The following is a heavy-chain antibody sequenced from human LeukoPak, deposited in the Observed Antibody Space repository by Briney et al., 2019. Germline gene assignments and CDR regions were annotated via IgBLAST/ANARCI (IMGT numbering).Heavy chain of an antibody. CDR3: ARLVLGDYSDY. CDR2: INHSGST. Sequence: PSETLSLTCAVYGGSFSGYYRSWIRQPPGKGLEWIGEINHSGSTNYNPSLKSRVTISVDTSKNQFSLKLSSVTAADTAVYYCARLVLGDYSDYWGQGTLVTVSS. J-gene: IGHJ4*02. CDR1: GGSFSGYY. V-gene: IGHV4-34*01. D-gene: IGHD3-16*01.